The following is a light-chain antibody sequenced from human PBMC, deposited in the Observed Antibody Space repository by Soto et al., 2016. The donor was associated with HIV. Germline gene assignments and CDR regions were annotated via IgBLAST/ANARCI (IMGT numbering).Light chain of an antibody. CDR1: NIESKS. Sequence: SYDLTQPPSVSVAPGKTATIPCGGNNIESKSVHWYQQKSGRAPVLVVYDDIARPSGIPDRFSGSNSGNTATLTISRVEDGDEADYYCQLWDGDSSDYFFGPGTKVSVL. CDR3: QLWDGDSSDYF. V-gene: IGLV3-21*03. J-gene: IGLJ1*01. CDR2: DDI.